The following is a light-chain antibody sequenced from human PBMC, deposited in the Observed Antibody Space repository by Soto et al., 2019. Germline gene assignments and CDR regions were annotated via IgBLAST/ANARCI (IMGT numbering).Light chain of an antibody. J-gene: IGLJ1*01. V-gene: IGLV2-14*01. CDR2: GVK. Sequence: SALNPPASWSGSPGQSITISCTGSGRDIGAYDYVSWYQQHPGKAPKLLIYGVKNRPSGVSYRFSASKSAFTASLTISGLQAEDEAHYYCSSYTTSYFYVFGPGTKVTVL. CDR3: SSYTTSYFYV. CDR1: GRDIGAYDY.